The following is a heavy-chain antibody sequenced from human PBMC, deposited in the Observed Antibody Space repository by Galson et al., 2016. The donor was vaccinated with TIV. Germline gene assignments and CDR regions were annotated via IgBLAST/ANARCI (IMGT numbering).Heavy chain of an antibody. V-gene: IGHV3-30*01. J-gene: IGHJ6*02. CDR2: ISYDGRNK. Sequence: SLRLSCAASGFTFRSHAMHWVRQAPGKGLEWVADISYDGRNKYYADSVKGRFTISRDNSKNTLYLQMNSLRGEDTAVYYCAKDRNTAMDTYHQYYGMDVWGQGTTVTVSS. D-gene: IGHD5-18*01. CDR3: AKDRNTAMDTYHQYYGMDV. CDR1: GFTFRSHA.